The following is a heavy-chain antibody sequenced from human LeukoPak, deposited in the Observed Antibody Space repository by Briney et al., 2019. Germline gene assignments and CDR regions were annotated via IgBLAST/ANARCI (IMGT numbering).Heavy chain of an antibody. CDR1: GFTFSSYA. CDR2: ISYDGSNK. V-gene: IGHV3-30-3*01. CDR3: ARGDSSGE. D-gene: IGHD6-19*01. J-gene: IGHJ4*02. Sequence: GGSLRLSCAASGFTFSSYAMHWVRQAPGKGLEWVAVISYDGSNKYYADSVKGRFTISRGNSKNTLYLQMNSLRAEDTAVYYCARGDSSGEWGQGTLVTVSS.